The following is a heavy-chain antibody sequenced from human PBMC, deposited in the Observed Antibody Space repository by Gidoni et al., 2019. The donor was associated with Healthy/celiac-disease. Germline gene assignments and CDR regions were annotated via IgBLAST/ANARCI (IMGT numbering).Heavy chain of an antibody. CDR3: AGLPRLDYYYDSSGYTGY. V-gene: IGHV1-69*01. CDR1: GGTFSSYA. D-gene: IGHD3-22*01. CDR2: IIPIFGTA. J-gene: IGHJ4*02. Sequence: QVQLVQSGAEVKKPGSSVKVSCKASGGTFSSYAISWVRQAPGQGLEWMGGIIPIFGTANYAQKFQGRVTITADESTSTAYMELSSLRSEDTAVYYCAGLPRLDYYYDSSGYTGYWGQGTLVTVSS.